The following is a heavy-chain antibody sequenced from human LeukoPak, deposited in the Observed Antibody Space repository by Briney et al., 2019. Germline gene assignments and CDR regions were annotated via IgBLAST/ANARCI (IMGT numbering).Heavy chain of an antibody. D-gene: IGHD3-22*01. V-gene: IGHV4-59*01. Sequence: KPSETLSLTCTVSGGSISSYYWSWIRQPPGKGLEWIGYIYYSGSTNYNPSLKSRVTISVDTSKNQFSLKLSSVTAADTAVYYCASMGDSSGYYYRWGQGTLVTVSS. CDR1: GGSISSYY. J-gene: IGHJ4*02. CDR2: IYYSGST. CDR3: ASMGDSSGYYYR.